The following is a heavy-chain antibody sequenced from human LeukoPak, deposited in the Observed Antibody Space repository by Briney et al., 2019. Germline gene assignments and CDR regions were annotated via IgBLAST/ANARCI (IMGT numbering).Heavy chain of an antibody. Sequence: ASVKVSCKASGYTFTGYYMHWVRQAPGQGPEWMGWINPNSGGTNYAQKFQGRVTMTRDTSISTAYMELSSLTVEDTAVYYCATADKWEPLDYWGQGTLVTVSS. CDR1: GYTFTGYY. D-gene: IGHD1-26*01. CDR3: ATADKWEPLDY. CDR2: INPNSGGT. V-gene: IGHV1-2*02. J-gene: IGHJ4*02.